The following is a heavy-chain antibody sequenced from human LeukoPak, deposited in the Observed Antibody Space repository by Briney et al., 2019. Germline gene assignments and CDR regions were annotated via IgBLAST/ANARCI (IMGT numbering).Heavy chain of an antibody. CDR1: GGSISSYY. CDR2: IYTSGSA. D-gene: IGHD2-15*01. Sequence: SETPSLTCTVSGGSISSYYWSWIRQPAGKGLEWIGRIYTSGSANYNPSLKSRVTMSVDTSKNQFSLKLSSVTAADTAVYYCARSGYCSGGSCYPGGDYYYYYMDVWGKGTTVTVSS. V-gene: IGHV4-4*07. J-gene: IGHJ6*03. CDR3: ARSGYCSGGSCYPGGDYYYYYMDV.